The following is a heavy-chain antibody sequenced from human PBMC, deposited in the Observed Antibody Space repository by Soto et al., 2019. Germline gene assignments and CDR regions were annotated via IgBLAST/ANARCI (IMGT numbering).Heavy chain of an antibody. Sequence: GGSLRLSCTASGLTFSISWRTWVRQAPGEGLEWVSNINPAGNVQQYADSVKGRFTISRDNSKNTLYLQMNSLRAEDTAVYYCASCTVRYFDWLLPNYYYYGMDVWGQGTTVTVSS. CDR3: ASCTVRYFDWLLPNYYYYGMDV. CDR1: GLTFSISW. D-gene: IGHD3-9*01. J-gene: IGHJ6*02. V-gene: IGHV3-7*03. CDR2: INPAGNVQ.